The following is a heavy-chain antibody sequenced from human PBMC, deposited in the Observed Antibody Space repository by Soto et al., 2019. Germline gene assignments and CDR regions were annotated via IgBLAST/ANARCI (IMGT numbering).Heavy chain of an antibody. CDR3: ARDNYGDYSY. J-gene: IGHJ4*02. Sequence: GASVKVSCKASGYTFTSYGISWVRQAPGQGLEWMGWINTYNGNTKYVQKVQGRVTMTADTSTSTAYMELTSLRSDDTAVYYCARDNYGDYSYWGQGTLVTVSS. D-gene: IGHD4-17*01. CDR2: INTYNGNT. V-gene: IGHV1-18*01. CDR1: GYTFTSYG.